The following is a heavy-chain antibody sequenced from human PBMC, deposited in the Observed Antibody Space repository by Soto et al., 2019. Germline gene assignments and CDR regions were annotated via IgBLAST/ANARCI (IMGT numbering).Heavy chain of an antibody. Sequence: PSETLSLTCAVYGGSFSGYYWSWIRQPPGKGLEWIGEINHSGSTNYNPSLKSRVTISVDTSKNQFSLKLSSVTAADTAVYYCASLGGDYYYYYMDVWGKGTTVTVSS. CDR3: ASLGGDYYYYYMDV. CDR1: GGSFSGYY. V-gene: IGHV4-34*01. J-gene: IGHJ6*03. CDR2: INHSGST. D-gene: IGHD3-16*01.